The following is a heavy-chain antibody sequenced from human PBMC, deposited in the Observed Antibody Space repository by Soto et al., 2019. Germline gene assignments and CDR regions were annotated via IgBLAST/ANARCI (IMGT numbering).Heavy chain of an antibody. CDR3: AKHPSYKGVRGVIDY. J-gene: IGHJ4*02. CDR2: ISYDGSNK. Sequence: QVQLVESGGGVVQPGRSLRLSCAASGFTFSSYGMHWVRQAPGKGLEWVAVISYDGSNKYYADSVKGRFTISRDNSKNTLYLQMNSLRAEDTAVYYCAKHPSYKGVRGVIDYWGQGTLVTVSS. CDR1: GFTFSSYG. D-gene: IGHD3-10*01. V-gene: IGHV3-30*18.